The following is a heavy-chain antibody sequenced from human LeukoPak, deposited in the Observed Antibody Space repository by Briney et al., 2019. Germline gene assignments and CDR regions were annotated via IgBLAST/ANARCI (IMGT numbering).Heavy chain of an antibody. CDR3: AKPAGYSSGWYPNFDY. CDR1: GFTFSSYG. D-gene: IGHD6-13*01. CDR2: IRYDGSNK. V-gene: IGHV3-30*02. Sequence: PGGSLRLSCAAPGFTFSSYGMHSVRQAPGKGLEWVAFIRYDGSNKYYADSVKGRFTISRDNSKNTLYLQMNSLRAEDTAVYYCAKPAGYSSGWYPNFDYWGQGTLVTVSS. J-gene: IGHJ4*02.